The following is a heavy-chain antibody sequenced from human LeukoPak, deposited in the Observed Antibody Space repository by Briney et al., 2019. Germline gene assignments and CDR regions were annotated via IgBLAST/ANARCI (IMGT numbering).Heavy chain of an antibody. CDR3: ARRIYGSGSYYVL. D-gene: IGHD3-10*01. J-gene: IGHJ4*02. CDR1: GGFFSGYY. CDR2: VNHSGST. Sequence: SETLSLTCAVYGGFFSGYYWSWIRQPPGKGLEWIGEVNHSGSTNYNPSLKSRVTISGDTSKNQFSLKLSSVTAADTAVYYCARRIYGSGSYYVLWGQRTLVTVSS. V-gene: IGHV4-34*01.